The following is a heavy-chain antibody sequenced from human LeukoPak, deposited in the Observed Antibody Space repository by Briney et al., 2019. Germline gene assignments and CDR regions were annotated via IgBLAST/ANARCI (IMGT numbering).Heavy chain of an antibody. CDR1: GGSISSGGYS. Sequence: SETLSLTCAVSGGSISSGGYSWSWIRQPPGKGLEWIGYIYHSGSTYYNPSLKSRVTISVDRSKNQFFLKLSSVTAADTAVYYCARVYSSGSRAFQHWGQGTLVTVSS. D-gene: IGHD6-19*01. V-gene: IGHV4-30-2*01. CDR3: ARVYSSGSRAFQH. CDR2: IYHSGST. J-gene: IGHJ1*01.